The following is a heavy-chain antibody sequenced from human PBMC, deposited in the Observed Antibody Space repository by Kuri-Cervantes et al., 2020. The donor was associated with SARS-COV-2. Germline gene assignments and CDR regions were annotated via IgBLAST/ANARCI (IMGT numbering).Heavy chain of an antibody. CDR1: GFTFSSYG. CDR2: ISYDGSNK. J-gene: IGHJ6*03. V-gene: IGHV3-30*03. CDR3: ARVAGEGPIYYYYMDV. D-gene: IGHD3-10*01. Sequence: GGSLRLSCAASGFTFSSYGMHWVRQAPGKGLEWVAVISYDGSNKYYADSVKGRFTISRDSAKNSLYLQINSLRGEDTAVYYCARVAGEGPIYYYYMDVWGKGTTVTVSS.